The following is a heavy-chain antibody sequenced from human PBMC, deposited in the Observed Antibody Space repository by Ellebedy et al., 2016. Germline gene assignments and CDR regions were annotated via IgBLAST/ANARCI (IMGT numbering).Heavy chain of an antibody. J-gene: IGHJ4*02. V-gene: IGHV1-46*04. CDR3: ATSFGVGATHPRDY. D-gene: IGHD1-26*01. CDR2: VNPYVGST. Sequence: ASVKVSCKAPGQTFSRYYMHWVRQAPGQGLEWLGIVNPYVGSTTYAQKLQGRVTMTRDMSTTTVYMELRSLRSEDTAVYYCATSFGVGATHPRDYWGQGTLVTVSS. CDR1: GQTFSRYY.